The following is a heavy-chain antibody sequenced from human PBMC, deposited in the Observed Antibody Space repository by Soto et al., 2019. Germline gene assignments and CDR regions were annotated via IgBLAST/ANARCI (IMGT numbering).Heavy chain of an antibody. CDR3: ARGDTAMVMADY. J-gene: IGHJ4*02. CDR2: ISSSSSYI. CDR1: GFTFSSYS. D-gene: IGHD5-18*01. Sequence: EVQLVESGGGLVKPGGSLRLSCAASGFTFSSYSMNWVRQAPGKGLEWVSSISSSSSYIYYADSVKGRFTISRDNAKNSLYLQMNSLRAEDTAVYYCARGDTAMVMADYGGQGTLVTVSS. V-gene: IGHV3-21*01.